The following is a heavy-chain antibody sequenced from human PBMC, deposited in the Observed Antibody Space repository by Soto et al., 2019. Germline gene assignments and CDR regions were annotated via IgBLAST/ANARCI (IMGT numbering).Heavy chain of an antibody. CDR2: ISNDGGIE. CDR1: GFTLSDFA. V-gene: IGHV3-30-3*01. D-gene: IGHD5-12*01. CDR3: ARAVAGMDV. Sequence: QVQLVQSGGGVVQPGRSLRLSCAASGFTLSDFAMHWVRQAPGKGLEWVALISNDGGIEHYGDSVRGRFTISRDNSKHMLYLHMTSLEVEDKAVYYCARAVAGMDVWGQGTTVNVSS. J-gene: IGHJ6*02.